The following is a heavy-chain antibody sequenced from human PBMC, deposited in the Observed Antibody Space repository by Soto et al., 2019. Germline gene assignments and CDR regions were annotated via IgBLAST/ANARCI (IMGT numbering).Heavy chain of an antibody. CDR2: ISSGSTNI. CDR3: ARDRNAAGSDY. Sequence: PGGSLRLSCAASGFTFSDFYMSWIRQAPGKGLEWISYISSGSTNIFYADSVKGRFTVSRDNAKNSLYLQMDSLRAEDTAVYYCARDRNAAGSDYWGQGTLVTVSS. J-gene: IGHJ4*02. D-gene: IGHD1-1*01. CDR1: GFTFSDFY. V-gene: IGHV3-11*01.